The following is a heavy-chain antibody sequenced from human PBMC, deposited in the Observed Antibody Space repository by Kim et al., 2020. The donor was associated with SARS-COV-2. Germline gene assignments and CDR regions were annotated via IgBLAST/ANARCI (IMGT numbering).Heavy chain of an antibody. D-gene: IGHD5-18*01. CDR3: ARGRYLDGGYSYGWGL. CDR1: GFTFSSYS. CDR2: ISSSSSYI. J-gene: IGHJ4*02. V-gene: IGHV3-21*01. Sequence: GGSLRLSCAASGFTFSSYSMNWVRQAPGKGLEWVSSISSSSSYIYYADSVKGRFTISRDNAKNSLYLQMNSLRAEDTAVYYCARGRYLDGGYSYGWGLWGQGTLVTVSS.